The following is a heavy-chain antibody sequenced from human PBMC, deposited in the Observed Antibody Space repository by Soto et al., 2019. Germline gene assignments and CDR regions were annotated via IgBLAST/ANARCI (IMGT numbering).Heavy chain of an antibody. CDR1: GYTCSSYA. D-gene: IGHD3-16*01. Sequence: EVQLLESGGGLIQPGGSLRLSCAASGYTCSSYAMSWVRQAPGKGLEWVSAISGSGGSTYYADYVKGRFTISRDNSKNTLYLQMNSLRAEDTAVYYGANWGLRLGESPLDYWGQGELVHVFS. J-gene: IGHJ4*02. V-gene: IGHV3-23*01. CDR3: ANWGLRLGESPLDY. CDR2: ISGSGGST.